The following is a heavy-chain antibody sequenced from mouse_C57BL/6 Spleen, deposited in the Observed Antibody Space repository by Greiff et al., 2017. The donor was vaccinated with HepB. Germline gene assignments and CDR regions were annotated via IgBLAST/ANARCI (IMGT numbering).Heavy chain of an antibody. CDR1: GYTFTSYW. J-gene: IGHJ2*01. V-gene: IGHV1-50*01. Sequence: QVQLQQSGPELVRPGTSVKLSCKASGYTFTSYWMQWVKQRPGQGLEWIGEIDPSDSYTNYNQKFKGKATLTVDTSSSTAYMQLSSLTSEDSAVYYCARWGTTVVSGYWGQGTTLTVSS. CDR2: IDPSDSYT. CDR3: ARWGTTVVSGY. D-gene: IGHD1-1*01.